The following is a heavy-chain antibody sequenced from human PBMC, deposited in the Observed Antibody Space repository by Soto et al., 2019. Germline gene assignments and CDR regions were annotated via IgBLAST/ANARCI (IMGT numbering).Heavy chain of an antibody. CDR3: ARDSEMATTTGDI. V-gene: IGHV3-48*03. J-gene: IGHJ3*02. CDR2: ITGRGTT. CDR1: GFTFSIYE. Sequence: GGSLRLSCAASGFTFSIYEMNWVRQAPGKGLEWVSYITGRGTTYYADSVKGRFTISRDNAKNSLYLQMNSLRAEDTAIYYCARDSEMATTTGDIWGQGTMVTVSS. D-gene: IGHD5-12*01.